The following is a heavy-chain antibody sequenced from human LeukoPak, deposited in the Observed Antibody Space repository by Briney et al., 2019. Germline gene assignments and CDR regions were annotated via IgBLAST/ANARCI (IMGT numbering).Heavy chain of an antibody. CDR3: TTNDAFDI. V-gene: IGHV3-15*01. J-gene: IGHJ3*02. Sequence: GGSLRLSCVASGFTFSDARVNWVRQAPGKGLEWVGRIKRKADGGPTDYAAPVKGRFTISRDDSKDTRFLQMNSLKTADTAMYYCTTNDAFDIWGQGTMVTVSS. CDR2: IKRKADGGPT. CDR1: GFTFSDAR.